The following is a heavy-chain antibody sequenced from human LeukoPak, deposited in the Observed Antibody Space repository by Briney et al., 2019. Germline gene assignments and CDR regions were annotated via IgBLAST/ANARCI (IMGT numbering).Heavy chain of an antibody. J-gene: IGHJ3*02. Sequence: GESLKISCKGSGYSFTSYWIGWVRQMPGKGLEWMGIIYPGDSDTRYSPSFQGQVTISADKSISTAYLQWSSLKASDTAMYYCARHPFTYDPFPPYDAFDIWGQGTMVTVSS. D-gene: IGHD3-16*01. CDR2: IYPGDSDT. CDR3: ARHPFTYDPFPPYDAFDI. CDR1: GYSFTSYW. V-gene: IGHV5-51*01.